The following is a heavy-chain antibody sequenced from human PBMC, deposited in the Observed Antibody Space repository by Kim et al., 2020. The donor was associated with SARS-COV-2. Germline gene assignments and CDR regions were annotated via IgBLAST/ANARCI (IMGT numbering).Heavy chain of an antibody. D-gene: IGHD3-16*02. CDR3: AKDLKGYFTFGGVIVRAYGMDV. CDR1: GFTFSSYG. Sequence: GGSLRLSCAASGFTFSSYGMHWVRQAPGKGLEWVAVIWYDGSNKYYADSVKGRFTISRDNSKNTLYLQMNSLRAEDTAVYYCAKDLKGYFTFGGVIVRAYGMDVWGQGTTVTVSS. J-gene: IGHJ6*02. V-gene: IGHV3-33*06. CDR2: IWYDGSNK.